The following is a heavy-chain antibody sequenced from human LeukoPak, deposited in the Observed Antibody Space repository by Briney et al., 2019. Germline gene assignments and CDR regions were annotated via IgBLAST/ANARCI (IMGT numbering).Heavy chain of an antibody. CDR2: IYSGGST. CDR1: GLTISSNY. D-gene: IGHD2-8*01. CDR3: ARANVLYYYMDV. J-gene: IGHJ6*03. V-gene: IGHV3-66*01. Sequence: GGSLRLSCAASGLTISSNYMNWVRQAPGKGLEWVSVIYSGGSTYYADSVKGRFTISRDNAKNSLYLQMNSLRAEDTAVYYCARANVLYYYMDVWGKGTTVTVSS.